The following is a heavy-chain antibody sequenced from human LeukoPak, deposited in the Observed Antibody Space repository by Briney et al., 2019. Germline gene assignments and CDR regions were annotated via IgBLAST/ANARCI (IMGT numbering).Heavy chain of an antibody. D-gene: IGHD5-12*01. CDR1: GFTFSRYN. CDR2: ISSSSSTI. Sequence: GGSLRLSCAASGFTFSRYNMNWVRQAPGKGLEWVSYISSSSSTIYYADSVKGRFTISRDNAKNSLYLQMNCLRAEDTAVYYCASGYDSGFDYWGQGTLVTVSS. V-gene: IGHV3-48*01. CDR3: ASGYDSGFDY. J-gene: IGHJ4*02.